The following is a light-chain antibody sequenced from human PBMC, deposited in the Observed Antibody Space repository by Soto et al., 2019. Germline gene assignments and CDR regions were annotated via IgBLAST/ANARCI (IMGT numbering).Light chain of an antibody. V-gene: IGKV2-28*01. CDR3: MQGLHIPIT. Sequence: DYVMTQSPLSLAVTPGEPAAISCRSNQSLLHSNGKNYLDWFLQKPGQSPQVLINLGSNRASGVPDRFSGSGSGTDFTLKISRVEAEDVGVYYCMQGLHIPITLGQGTRLEIK. J-gene: IGKJ5*01. CDR1: QSLLHSNGKNY. CDR2: LGS.